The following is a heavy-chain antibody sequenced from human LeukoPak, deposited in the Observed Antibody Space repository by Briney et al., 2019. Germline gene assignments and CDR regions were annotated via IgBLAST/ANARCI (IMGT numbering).Heavy chain of an antibody. CDR2: INPSGGST. CDR3: ASVEMATIDYYYMDV. Sequence: GASVRVSCKASGYTFTGYYMHWVRQAPGQGLEWMGIINPSGGSTSYAQKFQGRVTMTRDMSTSTVYMELSSPRSEDTAVYYCASVEMATIDYYYMDVWGKGTTVTVSS. J-gene: IGHJ6*03. D-gene: IGHD5-24*01. CDR1: GYTFTGYY. V-gene: IGHV1-46*01.